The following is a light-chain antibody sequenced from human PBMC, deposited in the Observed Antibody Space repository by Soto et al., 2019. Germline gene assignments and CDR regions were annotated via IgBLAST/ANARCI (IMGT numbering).Light chain of an antibody. CDR2: EVT. CDR1: SSDVGGYNF. V-gene: IGLV2-14*01. J-gene: IGLJ2*01. Sequence: QSVLTQPASVSGSPGQSITISCTGTSSDVGGYNFVSWYQQQPGKAPKLMVYEVTNRPSGVSYRFSGSKSGNTASLTISGLQAEDEADYFCSSYADSGTLIFGGGTKLNVL. CDR3: SSYADSGTLI.